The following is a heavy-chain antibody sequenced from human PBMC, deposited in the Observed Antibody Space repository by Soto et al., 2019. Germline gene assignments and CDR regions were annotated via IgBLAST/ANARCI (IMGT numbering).Heavy chain of an antibody. D-gene: IGHD2-2*01. CDR1: GYTFTGYY. J-gene: IGHJ6*02. CDR2: INPNSGGT. Sequence: GASVKVSCKASGYTFTGYYMHWVRQAPGQGLEWMGWINPNSGGTNYAQKFQGWVTMTRDTSISTAYMELSRLRSDDTAVYYCARDLSNIVVVLAATTGDYYGMDVWGQGTTVTVSS. CDR3: ARDLSNIVVVLAATTGDYYGMDV. V-gene: IGHV1-2*04.